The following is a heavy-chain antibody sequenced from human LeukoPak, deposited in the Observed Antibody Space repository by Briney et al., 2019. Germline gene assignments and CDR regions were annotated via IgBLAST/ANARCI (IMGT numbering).Heavy chain of an antibody. CDR1: GGSISGYY. CDR2: LYYMRGA. D-gene: IGHD6-13*01. Sequence: PSETLSLTCTVSGGSISGYYWNWSRQPPGKGVEWIGNLYYMRGAWYKSSLKSRVTTSVDTSRNEFSLKLSSVTAADTAVYYCARDHYLAAAGHWFDPWGQGTLVTVSS. V-gene: IGHV4-59*01. CDR3: ARDHYLAAAGHWFDP. J-gene: IGHJ5*02.